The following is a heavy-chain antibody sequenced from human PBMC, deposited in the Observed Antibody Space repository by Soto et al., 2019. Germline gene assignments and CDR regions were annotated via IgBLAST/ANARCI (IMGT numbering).Heavy chain of an antibody. D-gene: IGHD7-27*01. V-gene: IGHV3-23*01. CDR2: ISGGGENT. J-gene: IGHJ3*02. CDR1: GFTFSVFA. Sequence: EVQLLESGGGLVQPGGSLRLSCAASGFTFSVFAMSWVRQAPGKGLELVSTISGGGENTYYADSVKGRFTISRDNSKNTLNQQMNSLRGEDTAVYYCAKDRGTGDYGVNAVDIWGQGTMVTVAS. CDR3: AKDRGTGDYGVNAVDI.